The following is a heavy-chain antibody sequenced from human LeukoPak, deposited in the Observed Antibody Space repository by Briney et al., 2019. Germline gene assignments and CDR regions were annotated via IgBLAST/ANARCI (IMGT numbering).Heavy chain of an antibody. D-gene: IGHD2-15*01. CDR2: IKQDGSAK. V-gene: IGHV3-7*01. CDR3: AGGQGYLIEY. J-gene: IGHJ4*02. CDR1: GFTFSSHW. Sequence: PGGSLRLSCTASGFTFSSHWMTWVRQPPGKGLEWLAIIKQDGSAKYYVDSIKGRLTISRDNAKSFLYLQMNSLRAKDAAVYYCAGGQGYLIEYWGQGTLFTVSS.